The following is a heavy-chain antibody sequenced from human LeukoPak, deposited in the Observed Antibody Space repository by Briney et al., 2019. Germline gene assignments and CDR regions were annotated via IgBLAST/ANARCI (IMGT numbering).Heavy chain of an antibody. CDR1: GFTFTNYA. CDR2: ISYDGRNK. V-gene: IGHV3-30*04. CDR3: AKDRGYSHGFDY. J-gene: IGHJ4*02. Sequence: GSLRLSCAASGFTFTNYALHWVRQAPGKGLEWVAAISYDGRNKEYVDSVKGRFTISRDNSKNTLYLQMNSLRAEDTAVYNCAKDRGYSHGFDYWGQGTLVTVSS. D-gene: IGHD5-18*01.